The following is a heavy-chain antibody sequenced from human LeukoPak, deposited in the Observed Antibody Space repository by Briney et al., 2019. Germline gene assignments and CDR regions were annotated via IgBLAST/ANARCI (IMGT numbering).Heavy chain of an antibody. Sequence: SETLSLTCTVSGGSISSYYWSWIRQPPGKGLEWIGYIYYSGSTNYNPSLKSRVTISVDTSKNQFSLKLSSVTAADTAVYYCARGGDYGDYDGDYYYYGMDAWGQGTTVTVSS. CDR3: ARGGDYGDYDGDYYYYGMDA. J-gene: IGHJ6*02. CDR2: IYYSGST. D-gene: IGHD4-17*01. CDR1: GGSISSYY. V-gene: IGHV4-59*01.